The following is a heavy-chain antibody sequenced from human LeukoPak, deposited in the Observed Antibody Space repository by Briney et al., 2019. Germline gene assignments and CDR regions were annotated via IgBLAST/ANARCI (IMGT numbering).Heavy chain of an antibody. D-gene: IGHD4-17*01. Sequence: ASVKVSCKASGYTFTNHAMHWVRQAPGQGLEWMGWIDTANGNTKYLQKFQDRVTITRDTSARIVYMELSSLRSEDTAVYYCARVSGTTVTAYDYWGQGTPVTVSS. J-gene: IGHJ4*02. CDR3: ARVSGTTVTAYDY. CDR1: GYTFTNHA. V-gene: IGHV1-3*04. CDR2: IDTANGNT.